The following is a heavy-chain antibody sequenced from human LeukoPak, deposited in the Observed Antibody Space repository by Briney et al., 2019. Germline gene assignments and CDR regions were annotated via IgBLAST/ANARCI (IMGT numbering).Heavy chain of an antibody. D-gene: IGHD3-22*01. CDR2: IYYSGST. J-gene: IGHJ4*02. Sequence: SETLSLPRTVSGGSISSGGYYWSWIRQHPGKGLEWIGYIYYSGSTYCNPSLKSRVTISVDTSKNQFSLKLSSVTAADTAVYYCARVVYDSSGWSEYYFDYWGQGTLVTVSS. V-gene: IGHV4-31*03. CDR3: ARVVYDSSGWSEYYFDY. CDR1: GGSISSGGYY.